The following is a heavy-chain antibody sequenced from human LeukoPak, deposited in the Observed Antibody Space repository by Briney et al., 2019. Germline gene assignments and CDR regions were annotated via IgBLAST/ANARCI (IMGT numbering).Heavy chain of an antibody. CDR1: GGSVSSATYY. CDR3: VRRQWELQYFDL. Sequence: SETLSLTCTVSGGSVSSATYYWSRIRQPPGKGLEWIGYIYYSRTTEYNPSLKSRVTISADTSKNQFSLKLNSVTAADTAVYYCVRRQWELQYFDLWGRGTLVAVSS. D-gene: IGHD1-26*01. J-gene: IGHJ2*01. V-gene: IGHV4-61*01. CDR2: IYYSRTT.